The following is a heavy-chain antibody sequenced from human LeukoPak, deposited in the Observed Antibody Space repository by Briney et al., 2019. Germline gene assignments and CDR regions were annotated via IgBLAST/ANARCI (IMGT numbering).Heavy chain of an antibody. Sequence: ASETLSLTCTVSGGSISSGDYYWSWIRQPPGKGLEWIGYIYYSGSTYYNPSLKSRVTISVDTSKNQFSPKLSSVTAADTAVYYCARVKGYYDFWSGQNYGMDVWGQGTTVTVSS. J-gene: IGHJ6*02. V-gene: IGHV4-30-4*01. D-gene: IGHD3-3*01. CDR1: GGSISSGDYY. CDR2: IYYSGST. CDR3: ARVKGYYDFWSGQNYGMDV.